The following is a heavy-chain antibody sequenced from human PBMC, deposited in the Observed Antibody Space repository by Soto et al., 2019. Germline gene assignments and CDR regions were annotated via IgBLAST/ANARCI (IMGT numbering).Heavy chain of an antibody. CDR1: GDSVSSNSAA. Sequence: QSQTLSLTCAISGDSVSSNSAAWNWIRQSPSRGLEWLGRTYYRSKWYNDYAVSVKSRITINPDTSKNQFSLQLNSVTPEDTAVYYCARAHDFWSGYPQFNWFDPWGQGTLVTVSS. D-gene: IGHD3-3*01. CDR2: TYYRSKWYN. J-gene: IGHJ5*02. CDR3: ARAHDFWSGYPQFNWFDP. V-gene: IGHV6-1*01.